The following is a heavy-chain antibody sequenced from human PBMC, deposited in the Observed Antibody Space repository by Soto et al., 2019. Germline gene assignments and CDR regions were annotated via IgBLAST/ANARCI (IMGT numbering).Heavy chain of an antibody. D-gene: IGHD3-3*01. CDR1: GGSISSYY. CDR2: IYYSGST. Sequence: SETLSLTCTVSGGSISSYYWSWIRQPPGKGLEWIGYIYYSGSTNYNPSLKSRVTISVDTSKNQFSLKLSSVTAADTAVYYCARASSRYYDFWSGYYTYYYYGMDVWGKGTTVTVSS. J-gene: IGHJ6*04. V-gene: IGHV4-59*01. CDR3: ARASSRYYDFWSGYYTYYYYGMDV.